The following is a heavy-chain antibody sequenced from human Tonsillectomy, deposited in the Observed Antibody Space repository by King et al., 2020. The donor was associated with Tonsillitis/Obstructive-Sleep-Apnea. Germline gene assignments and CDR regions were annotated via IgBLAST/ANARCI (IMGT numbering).Heavy chain of an antibody. CDR2: IKEDGSGK. CDR3: ARLDWLLGFDY. D-gene: IGHD3-9*01. Sequence: VQLVESGGGLVQPGGSLRLSCAASGFTFSSFWMSWVRQAPGKGLEWVANIKEDGSGKYYVDSVKGRFTISRDNAKNSLYLQMNYLRAEDTAVYYCARLDWLLGFDYWGQGPLVTVSS. V-gene: IGHV3-7*03. CDR1: GFTFSSFW. J-gene: IGHJ4*02.